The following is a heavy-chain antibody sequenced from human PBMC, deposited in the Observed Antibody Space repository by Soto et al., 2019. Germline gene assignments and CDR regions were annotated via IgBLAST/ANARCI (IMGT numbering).Heavy chain of an antibody. CDR1: GFTFSSYA. V-gene: IGHV3-30-3*01. J-gene: IGHJ4*02. CDR2: ISYDGSNK. D-gene: IGHD3-16*01. Sequence: QVQLVESGGGVVQPGRSLRLSCAASGFTFSSYAMHWVRQAPGQGLEWVAVISYDGSNKYYADSVKGRFTISRDNSKNTLYLQMNSLRAEDTAVYYCARVRYGGYPSFGYWGQGTLVTVSS. CDR3: ARVRYGGYPSFGY.